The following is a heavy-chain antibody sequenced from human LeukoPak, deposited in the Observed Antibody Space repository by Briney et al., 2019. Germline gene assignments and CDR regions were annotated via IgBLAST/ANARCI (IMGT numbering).Heavy chain of an antibody. CDR3: ARDLGNYYYMDV. CDR2: ISYDGSNK. Sequence: GGSLRLSCAASGFTFGSFAMHWVRQAPGKGLEWVAVISYDGSNKNYADSVKGRFTISRDNSKNTLYLQMNSLRAEDTAVYYCARDLGNYYYMDVWGKGTTVTVSS. J-gene: IGHJ6*03. V-gene: IGHV3-30-3*01. CDR1: GFTFGSFA.